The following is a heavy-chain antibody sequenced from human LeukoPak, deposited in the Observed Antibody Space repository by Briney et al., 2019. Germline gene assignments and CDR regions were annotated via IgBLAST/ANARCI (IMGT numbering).Heavy chain of an antibody. V-gene: IGHV1-46*01. CDR2: IYPRDGST. CDR1: GYTFTSNY. D-gene: IGHD3-22*01. CDR3: ASDSSGYYRYFDY. J-gene: IGHJ4*02. Sequence: GASVKVSCKASGYTFTSNYIHWVRQAPGQGLEWMGMIYPRDGSTSYAQKFQGRVTITADESTSTAYMELSSLRSEDTAVYYCASDSSGYYRYFDYWGQGTLVTVSS.